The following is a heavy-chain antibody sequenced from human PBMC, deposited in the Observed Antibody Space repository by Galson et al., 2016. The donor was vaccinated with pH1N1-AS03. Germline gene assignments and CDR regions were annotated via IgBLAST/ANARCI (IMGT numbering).Heavy chain of an antibody. CDR2: IYPGDSGT. CDR1: GYRFTSYW. Sequence: QSGAEVKKPGESLKISCKGSGYRFTSYWIGWVRQMPGKGLEWMGVIYPGDSGTRYSPSFQGQVTISVDKSISTAYLQWSSLKASDTAMYYCAIRVDFWSGLPYCFDYGGQGTLVTVSS. J-gene: IGHJ4*02. CDR3: AIRVDFWSGLPYCFDY. D-gene: IGHD3-3*01. V-gene: IGHV5-51*01.